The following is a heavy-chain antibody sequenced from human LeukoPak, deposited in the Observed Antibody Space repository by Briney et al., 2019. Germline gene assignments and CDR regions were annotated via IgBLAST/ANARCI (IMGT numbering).Heavy chain of an antibody. D-gene: IGHD2-15*01. CDR1: GFTFSSYA. Sequence: QPGGSLRLSCAASGFTFSSYAMSWVRQAPGKGLECVSAISGSGGSTYYADSVKGRFTISRDNSKNTLYLQMNSLRAEDTAVYYCAKVPSAASYVVGFFDYWGQGTLVTVSS. V-gene: IGHV3-23*01. CDR2: ISGSGGST. J-gene: IGHJ4*02. CDR3: AKVPSAASYVVGFFDY.